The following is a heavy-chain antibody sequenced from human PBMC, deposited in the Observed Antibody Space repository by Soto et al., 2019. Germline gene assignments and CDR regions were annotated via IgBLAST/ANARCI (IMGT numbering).Heavy chain of an antibody. J-gene: IGHJ5*02. CDR3: ARGPPFLEWLLAPNWFDP. CDR2: ISAYNGST. D-gene: IGHD3-3*02. CDR1: GYTFTSYG. Sequence: ASVKVSCKASGYTFTSYGISWVRQAPGQGLEWMGWISAYNGSTSYAQKFQGRVTMTRDTSTSTVHMELSSLRSEDTAVYYCARGPPFLEWLLAPNWFDPWGQGTLVTVSS. V-gene: IGHV1-18*01.